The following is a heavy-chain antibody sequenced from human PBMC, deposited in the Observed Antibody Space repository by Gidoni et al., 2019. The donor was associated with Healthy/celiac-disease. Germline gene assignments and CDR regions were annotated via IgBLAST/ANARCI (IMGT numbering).Heavy chain of an antibody. CDR2: IYYSGST. Sequence: QLQLQESGPGLVKPSETLSLTCTVSGGPISSSSYYWGWIRQPPGKGLEWIGSIYYSGSTYYNPSLKSRVTISVDTSKNQFSLKLSSVTAADTAVYYCARLPIRGHGWFDPWGQGTLVTVSS. V-gene: IGHV4-39*01. CDR1: GGPISSSSYY. J-gene: IGHJ5*02. CDR3: ARLPIRGHGWFDP. D-gene: IGHD3-3*01.